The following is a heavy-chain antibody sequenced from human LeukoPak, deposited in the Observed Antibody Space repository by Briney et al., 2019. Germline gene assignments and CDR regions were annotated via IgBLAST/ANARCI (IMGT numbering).Heavy chain of an antibody. Sequence: GGSLRLSCAASGFTFSSYGMSWVRQAPGKGLEWVSAISGSGGSTYYADSVKGRFTISRDNAKNTVFLQMSSLRAEDTALYYCARKSASGNYPLDYWGQGTLVTVSS. J-gene: IGHJ4*02. CDR3: ARKSASGNYPLDY. D-gene: IGHD3-10*01. V-gene: IGHV3-23*01. CDR1: GFTFSSYG. CDR2: ISGSGGST.